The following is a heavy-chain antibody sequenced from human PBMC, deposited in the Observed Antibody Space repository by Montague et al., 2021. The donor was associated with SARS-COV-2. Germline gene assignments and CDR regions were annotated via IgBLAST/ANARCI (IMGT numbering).Heavy chain of an antibody. CDR2: IYYSGST. Sequence: SETLSLTCTVSVGSISSNHCYWGWIRQPPGKALEWFGSIYYSGSTYYNPSLKSRVTMSVDTSENQFSLNLSSVTAADTDVYYCARDWFYYDGSGPSNSDYWGQGTPVTVSS. J-gene: IGHJ4*01. CDR3: ARDWFYYDGSGPSNSDY. V-gene: IGHV4-39*07. D-gene: IGHD3-22*01. CDR1: VGSISSNHCY.